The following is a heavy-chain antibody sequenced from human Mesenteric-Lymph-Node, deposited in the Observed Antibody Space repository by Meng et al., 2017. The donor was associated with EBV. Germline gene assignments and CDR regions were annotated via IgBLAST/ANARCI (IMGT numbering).Heavy chain of an antibody. CDR1: GYAPTIGGVG. CDR2: IYWDDDK. J-gene: IGHJ5*02. D-gene: IGHD3-22*01. CDR3: AHSPLYQYDPRWFHP. V-gene: IGHV2-5*02. Sequence: SCSPRVQPPPPPPLTRPFLGYAPTIGGVGVGRIRQPPGKALEWLALIYWDDDKRYSSSLESRLTIPQDTSKNQVVLTMTNMDPVDTATYYCAHSPLYQYDPRWFHPWGPGTLVTVSS.